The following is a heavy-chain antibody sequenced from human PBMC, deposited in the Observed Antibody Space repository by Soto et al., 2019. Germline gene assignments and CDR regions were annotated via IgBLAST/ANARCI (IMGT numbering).Heavy chain of an antibody. D-gene: IGHD1-26*01. V-gene: IGHV1-69*01. J-gene: IGHJ3*02. CDR1: GGTLSNYA. CDR3: TSRERVGAFDI. CDR2: IIPILGSA. Sequence: QVQLVQSGAEVKKPGSSVKVSCKASGGTLSNYAISWVRQAPGQGLEWMGGIIPILGSANYAQKFQDRVTITADESTSTTYMELSSLISEDAAVYYCTSRERVGAFDIWGQGTMVTVSS.